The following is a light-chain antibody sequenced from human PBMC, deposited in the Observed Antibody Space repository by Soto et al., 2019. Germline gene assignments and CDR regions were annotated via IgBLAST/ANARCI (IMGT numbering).Light chain of an antibody. V-gene: IGKV1-9*01. CDR1: RDVRSY. CDR3: QQRSYYPRT. CDR2: AAS. J-gene: IGKJ2*01. Sequence: IQMTQSPSSLSATVGDRVTITCRASRDVRSYLVWCQQKPGKAPELLIYAASTLQSGVPLRFSGSGSGTEFTLTISSLQPEDFATYYCQQRSYYPRTFGQGTKLEI.